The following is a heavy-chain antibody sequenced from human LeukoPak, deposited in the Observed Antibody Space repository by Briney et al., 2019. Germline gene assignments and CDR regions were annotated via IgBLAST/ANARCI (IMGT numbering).Heavy chain of an antibody. CDR1: GFTFDDYG. CDR2: INWNGGST. Sequence: GGSLRLSCAASGFTFDDYGMSWVRQAPGKGLEWVSGINWNGGSTGYADSVKGRFTISRDNAKNSLYLQMNSLRAEDTALYYCARDRIAAAGAYSYYYYYMDVWGKGTTVTVSS. V-gene: IGHV3-20*04. CDR3: ARDRIAAAGAYSYYYYYMDV. J-gene: IGHJ6*03. D-gene: IGHD6-13*01.